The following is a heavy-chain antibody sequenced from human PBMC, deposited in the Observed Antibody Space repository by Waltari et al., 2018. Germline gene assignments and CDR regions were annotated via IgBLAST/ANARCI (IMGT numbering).Heavy chain of an antibody. CDR1: GYTFTSYD. CDR3: ARGPYYYDSSGYMDYWYFDL. Sequence: QVQLVQSGAEVKKPGASVKVSCKASGYTFTSYDISWVRQAPGQGLEWMGWISAYNGNTNYAQKLQGRVTMTTDTSTSTAYMELRSLRSDDTAVYYCARGPYYYDSSGYMDYWYFDLWGRGTLVTVSS. D-gene: IGHD3-22*01. V-gene: IGHV1-18*01. J-gene: IGHJ2*01. CDR2: ISAYNGNT.